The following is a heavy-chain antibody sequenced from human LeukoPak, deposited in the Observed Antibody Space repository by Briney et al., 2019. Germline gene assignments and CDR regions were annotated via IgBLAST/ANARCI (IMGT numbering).Heavy chain of an antibody. CDR1: GGTFSSYA. V-gene: IGHV1-69*05. CDR2: IIPIFGTA. Sequence: ASVKVSCKASGGTFSSYAISWVRQAPGQGLEWMGRIIPIFGTANYAQKFQGRITITTDESTSTAYMELSSLRSEDTAVYYCARVGSYHDSSGYYFDYWGQGTLVTVSS. J-gene: IGHJ4*02. D-gene: IGHD3-22*01. CDR3: ARVGSYHDSSGYYFDY.